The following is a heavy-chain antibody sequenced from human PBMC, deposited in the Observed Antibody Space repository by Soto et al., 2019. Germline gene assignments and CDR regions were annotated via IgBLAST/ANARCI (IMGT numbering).Heavy chain of an antibody. V-gene: IGHV3-33*01. Sequence: QVQLVESGGGVVQPGTSRRLSCAASGFTFSSYGMHWVRQAPGKGLEWVAVIWFDGSNKYHADSVKGRFTISRDNSKNTLYLQMNSLRAEDTAVYYCTGEPTAYFSMAYWGQGTLVTVSS. CDR3: TGEPTAYFSMAY. CDR1: GFTFSSYG. D-gene: IGHD3-16*01. CDR2: IWFDGSNK. J-gene: IGHJ4*02.